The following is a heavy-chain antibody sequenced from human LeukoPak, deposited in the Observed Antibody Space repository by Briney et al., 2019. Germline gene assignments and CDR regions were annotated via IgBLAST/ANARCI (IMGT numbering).Heavy chain of an antibody. Sequence: ASVKVSCKASGYTFTGYYMHWVRQAPGQGLEWMGWINPNSGGTNYAQRFQGRVTMTRDTSISTAYMELSRLRSDDTAVYYCARTPGYYDSSGYYEVYDYWGQGTLVTVSS. CDR2: INPNSGGT. J-gene: IGHJ4*02. CDR3: ARTPGYYDSSGYYEVYDY. CDR1: GYTFTGYY. D-gene: IGHD3-22*01. V-gene: IGHV1-2*02.